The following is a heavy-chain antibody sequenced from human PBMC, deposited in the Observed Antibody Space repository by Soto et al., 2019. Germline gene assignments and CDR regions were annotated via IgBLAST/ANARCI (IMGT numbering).Heavy chain of an antibody. Sequence: QVQVVESGGGLVQPGGSLRLSCAASGFTFSDYYMSWIRQAPGKGLEWVSLISSSSCSKKYEDSVKGRFTISRDNAKNSLYLQLNSLRAEDAAVYYCARGGVKGPPSRGQVYNWGKGTLVTISS. V-gene: IGHV3-11*06. J-gene: IGHJ4*02. D-gene: IGHD3-10*01. CDR1: GFTFSDYY. CDR3: ARGGVKGPPSRGQVYN. CDR2: ISSSSCSK.